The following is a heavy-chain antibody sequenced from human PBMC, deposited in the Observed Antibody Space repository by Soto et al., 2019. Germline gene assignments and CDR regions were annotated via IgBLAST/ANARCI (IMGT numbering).Heavy chain of an antibody. Sequence: SQTLSLTCAISGDSVSSNTAAWNWIRSSPSRGLEWLGRTYYRSNWRHDYAVSVKSRITVNPDTSKNHFSLQLNSVTPDDTAVYYCARGVAGSGFDLWGQGPWSPLL. CDR2: TYYRSNWRH. CDR1: GDSVSSNTAA. CDR3: ARGVAGSGFDL. V-gene: IGHV6-1*01. J-gene: IGHJ4*02. D-gene: IGHD6-19*01.